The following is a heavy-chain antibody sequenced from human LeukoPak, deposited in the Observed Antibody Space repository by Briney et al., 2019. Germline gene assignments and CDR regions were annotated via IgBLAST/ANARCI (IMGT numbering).Heavy chain of an antibody. CDR3: ARGHLDYYYDSSAYHYPDY. CDR1: GFTFSSYA. V-gene: IGHV3-30-3*01. J-gene: IGHJ4*02. CDR2: ISYDKSNK. Sequence: PGRSLRLSCAASGFTFSSYAMHWVRQAPGKGLEWVAVISYDKSNKYYADSVKGRFTISRDNSKNTLYLQMNSLRAEDTAVYYCARGHLDYYYDSSAYHYPDYWGQGTLVTVSS. D-gene: IGHD3-22*01.